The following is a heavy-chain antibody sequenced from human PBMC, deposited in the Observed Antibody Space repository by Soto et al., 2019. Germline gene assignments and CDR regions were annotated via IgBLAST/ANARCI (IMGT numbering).Heavy chain of an antibody. Sequence: PGGSLRLSCAASGFTFSSYEMNWVRPAPGQGLEWVSYISDSGGTVYYADSVKGRFTVSRDNAQNSVYLQMSSLRTEDTAVYYCARDLLHYDLWSGYSAYFYYGMDVWGPGTTVTVSS. CDR1: GFTFSSYE. V-gene: IGHV3-48*03. CDR3: ARDLLHYDLWSGYSAYFYYGMDV. J-gene: IGHJ6*02. CDR2: ISDSGGTV. D-gene: IGHD3-3*01.